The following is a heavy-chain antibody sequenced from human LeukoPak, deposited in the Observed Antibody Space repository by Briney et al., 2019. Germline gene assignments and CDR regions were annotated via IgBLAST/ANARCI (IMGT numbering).Heavy chain of an antibody. CDR2: ISYDGSHK. Sequence: GGSLRLSCAASGFTFTTSIMHWVREAPGKGGERVADISYDGSHKCYADSVKGRFTISRDNSKNTLYLQMNTLRPEDTTVYYCAKGLRSDYGDYGPLFDYWGQGTLVTVSS. V-gene: IGHV3-30*18. CDR1: GFTFTTSI. CDR3: AKGLRSDYGDYGPLFDY. J-gene: IGHJ4*02. D-gene: IGHD4-17*01.